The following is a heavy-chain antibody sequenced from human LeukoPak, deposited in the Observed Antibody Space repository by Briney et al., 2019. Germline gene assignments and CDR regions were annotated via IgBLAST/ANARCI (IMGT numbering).Heavy chain of an antibody. D-gene: IGHD3-16*01. CDR2: INHSGST. CDR3: ARDGGYYYMDV. V-gene: IGHV4-34*01. CDR1: GGSSSGYY. Sequence: SETLSLTCAVYGGSSSGYYWSWIRQPPGKGLEWIGEINHSGSTNYNPSLKSRVTISVGTSKNQFSLKLSSVTAADTAVYYCARDGGYYYMDVWGKGTTVTVSS. J-gene: IGHJ6*03.